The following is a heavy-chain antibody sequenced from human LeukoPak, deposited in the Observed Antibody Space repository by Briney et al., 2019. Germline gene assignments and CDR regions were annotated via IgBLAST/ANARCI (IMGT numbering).Heavy chain of an antibody. J-gene: IGHJ4*02. Sequence: SQTLSLTCAISGDSVSSSSATWIRIRQSPSRGLEWLGRTYYLSKWYYDYAVSVEGRITINPDTSKNQFSLQLTSVTPEDTAVYYCTRGGHFGDYHFDYWGQGTPVTVSS. CDR1: GDSVSSSSAT. D-gene: IGHD4-17*01. CDR3: TRGGHFGDYHFDY. V-gene: IGHV6-1*01. CDR2: TYYLSKWYY.